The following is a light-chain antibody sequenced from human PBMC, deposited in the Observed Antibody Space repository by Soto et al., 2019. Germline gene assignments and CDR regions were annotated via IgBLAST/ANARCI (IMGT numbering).Light chain of an antibody. CDR2: EVS. J-gene: IGLJ2*01. CDR1: SSDVGGYNY. Sequence: QSALTQPASVSGSPGQSITISCTGTSSDVGGYNYVSWYQQHPGKAPKLMISEVSKRPSGVPDRFSGSKSGNTASLTVSGLQAEDEADYYCRSYAGSNVVFGGGTQLTVL. CDR3: RSYAGSNVV. V-gene: IGLV2-8*01.